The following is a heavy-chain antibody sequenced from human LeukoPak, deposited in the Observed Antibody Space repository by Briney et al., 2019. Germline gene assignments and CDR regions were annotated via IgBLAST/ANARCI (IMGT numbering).Heavy chain of an antibody. CDR3: ASSVVLTGYLDY. D-gene: IGHD3-9*01. Sequence: GGSLRLSCAASGFTFSSYAMSWVRQAPGKGLEWVSAISGSGASTYYADSVKGRFTISRDNSKNTLYLQMNSLRAEDTAVYYCASSVVLTGYLDYWGQGALVTVSS. J-gene: IGHJ4*02. CDR2: ISGSGAST. CDR1: GFTFSSYA. V-gene: IGHV3-23*01.